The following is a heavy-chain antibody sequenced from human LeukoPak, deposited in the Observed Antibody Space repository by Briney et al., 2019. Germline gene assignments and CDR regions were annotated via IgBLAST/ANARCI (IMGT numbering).Heavy chain of an antibody. CDR1: GYSFTSYW. V-gene: IGHV5-51*01. J-gene: IGHJ6*03. CDR2: IYPGDSDT. D-gene: IGHD6-13*01. Sequence: GESLKISCKGSGYSFTSYWIGWVRQMPGKGLEWMGIIYPGDSDTRYSPSFQGQVTISADKSISTAYLQWSSLKASDTAMYYCARHIRIAARPYYYYMDLWGKGTTVTVSS. CDR3: ARHIRIAARPYYYYMDL.